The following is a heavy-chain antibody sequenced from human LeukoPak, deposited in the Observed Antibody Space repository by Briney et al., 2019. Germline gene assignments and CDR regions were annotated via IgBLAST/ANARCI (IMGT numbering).Heavy chain of an antibody. CDR1: GYSFTNYG. V-gene: IGHV1-18*01. CDR2: ISGYNGDT. Sequence: ASVKVSCKASGYSFTNYGISWVRQAPGQGLEWMGWISGYNGDTNYAQNLQGRVTMTTDTSTSTAYTELRSLRSDDTAVYYCARDSVYCSGTSCLYYFDYWGQGTLVTVSS. J-gene: IGHJ4*02. D-gene: IGHD2-2*01. CDR3: ARDSVYCSGTSCLYYFDY.